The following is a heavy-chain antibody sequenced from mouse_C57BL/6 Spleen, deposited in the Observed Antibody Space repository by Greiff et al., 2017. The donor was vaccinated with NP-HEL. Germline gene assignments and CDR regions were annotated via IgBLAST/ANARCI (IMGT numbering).Heavy chain of an antibody. D-gene: IGHD1-1*01. CDR2: IDPENGDT. V-gene: IGHV14-4*01. CDR3: TRLYRGYFDY. CDR1: GFNIKDDY. Sequence: VQLKESGAELVRPGASVKLSCTASGFNIKDDYMHWVKQRPEQGLEWIGWIDPENGDTEYASQFQGKATITADTSSNTAYLQLSSLTSEDTAVYYCTRLYRGYFDYWGQGTTLTVAS. J-gene: IGHJ2*01.